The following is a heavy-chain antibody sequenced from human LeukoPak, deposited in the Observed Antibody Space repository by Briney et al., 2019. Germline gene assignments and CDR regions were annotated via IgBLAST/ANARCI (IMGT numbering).Heavy chain of an antibody. V-gene: IGHV1-46*01. CDR2: INPSGGST. J-gene: IGHJ3*02. CDR1: GHTFTNYY. CDR3: ARPLRIPYDSSGYYYWGAFDI. D-gene: IGHD3-22*01. Sequence: EASVKVSCKASGHTFTNYYIHWVRQASGQGLEWMGIINPSGGSTSYAQKFQGRVTMTRDTSTSTVYMDLSSLRSDDTAVYYCARPLRIPYDSSGYYYWGAFDIWGQGTMVTVSS.